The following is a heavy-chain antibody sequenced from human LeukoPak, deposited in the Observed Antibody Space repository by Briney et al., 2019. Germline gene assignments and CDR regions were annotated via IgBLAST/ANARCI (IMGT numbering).Heavy chain of an antibody. J-gene: IGHJ5*02. Sequence: GASVKVSCKASGYTFISYDIKWVRQAAGQGLEWMGWMNPNSGNTGYAQKFQGRVTMTRNTSVSTAYMELSGLRSDDTAVYYCARGGERANFYGLGSSPNWFDPWGQGTLVTVSS. D-gene: IGHD3-10*01. CDR2: MNPNSGNT. CDR3: ARGGERANFYGLGSSPNWFDP. CDR1: GYTFISYD. V-gene: IGHV1-8*02.